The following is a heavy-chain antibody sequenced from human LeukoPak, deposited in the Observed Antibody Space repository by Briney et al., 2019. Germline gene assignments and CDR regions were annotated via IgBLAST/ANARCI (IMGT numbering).Heavy chain of an antibody. CDR3: AKESSGGWYFDY. CDR1: GFTFSSNV. V-gene: IGHV3-23*01. CDR2: IPASGGST. Sequence: PGGSLRLSCAASGFTFSSNVMIWVRQAPGKGLEWVSSIPASGGSTYYTNSAKGRFTISRDNSKNSLYLQMNSLRAEDTAVYYCAKESSGGWYFDYWGQGTLVTVSS. D-gene: IGHD6-19*01. J-gene: IGHJ4*02.